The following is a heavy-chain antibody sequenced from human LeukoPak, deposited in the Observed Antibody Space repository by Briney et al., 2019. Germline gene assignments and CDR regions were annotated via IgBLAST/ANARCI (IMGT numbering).Heavy chain of an antibody. V-gene: IGHV3-30-3*01. Sequence: PGGSLILSCAASGFTFNTHAMHWVRQAPGKGLEWVAFISYDGSIKYYADSVKGRFTISRDNSKNTLYLQMSSLRTEDTAVYYCARGRSRNYSCDHWGQGTLVSVSS. CDR1: GFTFNTHA. J-gene: IGHJ4*02. CDR2: ISYDGSIK. CDR3: ARGRSRNYSCDH. D-gene: IGHD1-7*01.